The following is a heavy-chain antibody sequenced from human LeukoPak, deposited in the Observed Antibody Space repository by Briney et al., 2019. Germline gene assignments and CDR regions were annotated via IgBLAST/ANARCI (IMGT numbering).Heavy chain of an antibody. CDR3: AKDRFSYDSGPSNWLDP. CDR1: VFTFNTYG. CDR2: IRYDGSNE. Sequence: QPGGSLRLSCVASVFTFNTYGMHWVRQAPGRGPEWVAFIRYDGSNEYYADSVKGRFTVSRDNSKNTLYLQMNSLRTEDTAVYYCAKDRFSYDSGPSNWLDPWGQGTLVTVSS. V-gene: IGHV3-30*02. D-gene: IGHD3-10*01. J-gene: IGHJ5*02.